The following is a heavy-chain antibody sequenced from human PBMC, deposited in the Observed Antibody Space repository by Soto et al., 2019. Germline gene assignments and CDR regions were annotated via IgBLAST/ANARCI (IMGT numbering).Heavy chain of an antibody. J-gene: IGHJ4*02. CDR2: ISAYNGNT. Sequence: QVQLVQSGAEVKKPVASVKVSCKASGCTFTSYGISWVRQAPGQGLEWMGWISAYNGNTNYAQKLQGRVTLTTDTPTSTAYTELRSLRYDDTAVYYCARPRGYSYGFYYWGQGTLVTVSS. D-gene: IGHD5-18*01. V-gene: IGHV1-18*01. CDR3: ARPRGYSYGFYY. CDR1: GCTFTSYG.